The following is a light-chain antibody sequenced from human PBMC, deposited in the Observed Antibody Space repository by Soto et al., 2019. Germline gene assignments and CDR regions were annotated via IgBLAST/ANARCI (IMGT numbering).Light chain of an antibody. CDR1: SSDVGGYNF. Sequence: QSALTQPASVSGSPGQSITISCTGTSSDVGGYNFVAWYQHHPGKAPKLMIYEVSNRPSGVSNRFSGSESGNTASLTISGLQAEDEADYYCSSYTSSITVVFGGGTQLTVL. J-gene: IGLJ2*01. CDR2: EVS. V-gene: IGLV2-14*01. CDR3: SSYTSSITVV.